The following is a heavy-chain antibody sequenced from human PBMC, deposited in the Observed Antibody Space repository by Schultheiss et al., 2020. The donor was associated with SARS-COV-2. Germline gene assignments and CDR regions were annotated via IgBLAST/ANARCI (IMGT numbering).Heavy chain of an antibody. CDR1: AYSISSGYY. CDR3: ARDGAVVPAASYYYYGMDV. CDR2: ISTSGST. V-gene: IGHV4-38-2*02. Sequence: SQTLSLTCVVSAYSISSGYYWGWIRQPPGKGLEWIGSISTSGSTNYNPSLKSRVTMSVDTSKNQFSLKLSSVTAVDTAVYYCARDGAVVPAASYYYYGMDVWGQGTTVTVSS. D-gene: IGHD2-2*01. J-gene: IGHJ6*02.